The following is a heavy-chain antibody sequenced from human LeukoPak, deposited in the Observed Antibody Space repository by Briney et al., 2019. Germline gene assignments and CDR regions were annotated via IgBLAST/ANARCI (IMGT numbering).Heavy chain of an antibody. CDR1: GFTFSSYA. CDR2: ISNDGSDE. D-gene: IGHD2-8*01. V-gene: IGHV3-30-3*01. J-gene: IGHJ3*01. Sequence: GGSLRLSCAASGFTFSSYAMHWVRQAPGKGLEWVAVISNDGSDEYYADSVRGRFPISRDNLQNTVFLQMNNLRPEDTAVYYCAKARHCTTATCASAAFDAWGQGTMVTVS. CDR3: AKARHCTTATCASAAFDA.